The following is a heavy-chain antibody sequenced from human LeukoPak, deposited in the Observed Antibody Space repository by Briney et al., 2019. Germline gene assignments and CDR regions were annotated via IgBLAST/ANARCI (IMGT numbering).Heavy chain of an antibody. D-gene: IGHD4-11*01. J-gene: IGHJ4*02. CDR3: ARDGGTHDYSNYVWVY. V-gene: IGHV1-2*02. CDR2: INPNSGGT. CDR1: GYTFTGYY. Sequence: GASVKVSCKASGYTFTGYYMHWVRQAPGQGLEWMGWINPNSGGTNYAQKFQGRVTMTRDTSISTAYMELSRLRSDDTAVYYCARDGGTHDYSNYVWVYWGQGTLVTVSS.